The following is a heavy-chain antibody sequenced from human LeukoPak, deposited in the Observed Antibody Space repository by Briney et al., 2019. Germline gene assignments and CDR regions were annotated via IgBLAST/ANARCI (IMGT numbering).Heavy chain of an antibody. Sequence: ASVKVSCKASGYTFTGYYMHWVRYAPGQGLEWMGWINPNSGGTNYAQKFQCRVTMTRHTSISTAYMELSRLRSDDTAVYYCARGSKRRDGYNRFFDYWGQGTLVTVSS. CDR1: GYTFTGYY. V-gene: IGHV1-2*02. J-gene: IGHJ4*02. CDR2: INPNSGGT. D-gene: IGHD5-24*01. CDR3: ARGSKRRDGYNRFFDY.